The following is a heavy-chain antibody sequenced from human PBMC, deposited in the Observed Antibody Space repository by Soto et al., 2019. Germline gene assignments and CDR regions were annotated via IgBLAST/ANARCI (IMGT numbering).Heavy chain of an antibody. CDR3: TRANRYSEY. CDR1: GVSISNHY. CDR2: IYYNGNT. V-gene: IGHV4-59*11. J-gene: IGHJ4*02. Sequence: QVQLQESGPGLVKPSETLSLTCSVSGVSISNHYWRWIRQPPGKGLEWIGYIYYNGNTNYNPSLKRRVTMSVDTARNQISLKLTTVSAAETAGYYCTRANRYSEYWGQGTLVTVSS. D-gene: IGHD5-12*01.